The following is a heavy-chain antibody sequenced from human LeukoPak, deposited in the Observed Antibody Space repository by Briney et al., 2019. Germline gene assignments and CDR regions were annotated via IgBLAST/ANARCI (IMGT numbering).Heavy chain of an antibody. J-gene: IGHJ3*02. CDR3: ARWGLGCSSTSCHDAFDI. CDR1: GYTFTGYY. V-gene: IGHV1-2*06. D-gene: IGHD2-2*01. Sequence: ASVKVSCKASGYTFTGYYMHLVRQAPGQGLEWVGRINPNSGGTNYAQKFQGRVTMTRDTSISTAYMELSRLRSDDTAVYYCARWGLGCSSTSCHDAFDIWGQGTMVTVSS. CDR2: INPNSGGT.